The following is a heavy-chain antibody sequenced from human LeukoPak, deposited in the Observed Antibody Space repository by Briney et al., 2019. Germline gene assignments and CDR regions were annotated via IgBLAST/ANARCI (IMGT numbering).Heavy chain of an antibody. Sequence: ASVKVSCKASGYTFTSYAMHWVRQAPGQRLEWMGWINAGNGNTKYSQKFQGRVTITRDTSASTAYMELSSLRSEDTAVYYCARVDTIFRVVVFDPWGQGTLVTVSS. J-gene: IGHJ5*02. CDR2: INAGNGNT. V-gene: IGHV1-3*01. D-gene: IGHD3-3*01. CDR1: GYTFTSYA. CDR3: ARVDTIFRVVVFDP.